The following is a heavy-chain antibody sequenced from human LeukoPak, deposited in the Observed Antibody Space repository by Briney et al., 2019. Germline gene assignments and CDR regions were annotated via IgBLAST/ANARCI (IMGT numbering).Heavy chain of an antibody. Sequence: GGSLRLSCAASGVTFSSYEMNWVRQAPGKGLWRVSYISSSGSTIYYADSVKGRFTISRDNAKNSLYLQMNSLRAEDTAVYYCARDVNSGYDYHDDGFLGYWGQGTLVTVSS. CDR1: GVTFSSYE. CDR3: ARDVNSGYDYHDDGFLGY. CDR2: ISSSGSTI. V-gene: IGHV3-48*03. D-gene: IGHD5-12*01. J-gene: IGHJ4*02.